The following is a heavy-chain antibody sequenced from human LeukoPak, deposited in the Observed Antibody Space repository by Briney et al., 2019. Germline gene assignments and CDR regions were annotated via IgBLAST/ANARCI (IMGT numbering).Heavy chain of an antibody. Sequence: SETLSLTCTVSGGSISSSSYYWGWIRQPPGKGLEWIGSIYYSGSTYYNPSLKSRVTISVDTSKNQFSLKLSSVTAADTAVYYCARNSGPYYFDYWGQGTLVTVSS. V-gene: IGHV4-39*01. CDR3: ARNSGPYYFDY. CDR2: IYYSGST. CDR1: GGSISSSSYY. J-gene: IGHJ4*02. D-gene: IGHD1-26*01.